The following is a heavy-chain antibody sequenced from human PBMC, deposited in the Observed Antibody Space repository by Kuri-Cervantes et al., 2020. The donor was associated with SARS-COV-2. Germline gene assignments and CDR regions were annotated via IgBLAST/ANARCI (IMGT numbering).Heavy chain of an antibody. CDR2: IYYSGST. Sequence: SETLSLTCTVSGGSISSYYWSWIRQPPGKGLEWIGYIYYSGSTNYNPSLKSRVTISVDTSKNQFSLKLSSVTAADTAVYYCAKDLSGSYYFDYWGQGTLVTVSS. J-gene: IGHJ4*02. D-gene: IGHD1-26*01. CDR1: GGSISSYY. CDR3: AKDLSGSYYFDY. V-gene: IGHV4-59*01.